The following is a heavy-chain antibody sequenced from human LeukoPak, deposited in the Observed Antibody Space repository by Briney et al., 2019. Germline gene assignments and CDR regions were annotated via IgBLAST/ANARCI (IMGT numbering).Heavy chain of an antibody. Sequence: PSETLSLTCTVSGGSISSYYWSWIRQPAGKGLEWIGRTYTSGSTNYNPSLKSRVTMSVDTSKNQFSLKLSSVTAADTAVYYCARSDYDFWSGPNYYYYYMDVWGKGTTVTVSS. CDR3: ARSDYDFWSGPNYYYYYMDV. CDR2: TYTSGST. D-gene: IGHD3-3*01. CDR1: GGSISSYY. J-gene: IGHJ6*03. V-gene: IGHV4-4*07.